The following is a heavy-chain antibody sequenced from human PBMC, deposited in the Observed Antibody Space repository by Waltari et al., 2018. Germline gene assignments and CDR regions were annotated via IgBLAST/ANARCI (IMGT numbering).Heavy chain of an antibody. D-gene: IGHD3-10*01. CDR1: GGSISSYY. CDR3: ARDQGPNYYGSGSYPTGFDY. Sequence: QVQLQESGPGLVKPSETLSLTCTVSGGSISSYYWSWIRQPPGKGLEWIGYIYYSGSTHSHPSLKSRVTISVDTSKNQFSLKLSSVTAADTAVYYCARDQGPNYYGSGSYPTGFDYWGQGTLVTVSS. J-gene: IGHJ4*02. CDR2: IYYSGST. V-gene: IGHV4-59*01.